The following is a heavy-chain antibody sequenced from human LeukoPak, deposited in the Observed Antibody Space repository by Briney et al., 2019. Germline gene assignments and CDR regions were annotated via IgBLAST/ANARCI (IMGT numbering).Heavy chain of an antibody. D-gene: IGHD2-2*01. J-gene: IGHJ4*02. Sequence: ASVKVSCKASGYTFTSYGISWVRQAPGQGLEWMGWISAYNGNTNYAQKLQGRVTMTTDTSTSTAYMELKSLRSDDTAVYYCAREPRDIVVVPAASDYWGQGTLVTVSS. CDR2: ISAYNGNT. V-gene: IGHV1-18*01. CDR3: AREPRDIVVVPAASDY. CDR1: GYTFTSYG.